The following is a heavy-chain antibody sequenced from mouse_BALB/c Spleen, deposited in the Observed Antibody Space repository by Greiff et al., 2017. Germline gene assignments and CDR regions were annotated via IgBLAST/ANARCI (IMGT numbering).Heavy chain of an antibody. CDR3: ARGLSTVVGAMDY. CDR1: GFTFSSYG. V-gene: IGHV5-6-3*01. Sequence: EVKVVESGGGLVQPGGSLKLSCAASGFTFSSYGMSWVRQTPDKRLELVATINSNGGSTYYPDSVKGRFTISRDNAKNTLYLQMSSLKSEDTAMYYCARGLSTVVGAMDYWGQGTSVTVSS. D-gene: IGHD1-1*01. J-gene: IGHJ4*01. CDR2: INSNGGST.